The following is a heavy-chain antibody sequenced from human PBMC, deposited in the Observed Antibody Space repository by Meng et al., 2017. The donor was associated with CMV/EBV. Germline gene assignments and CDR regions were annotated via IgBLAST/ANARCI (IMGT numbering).Heavy chain of an antibody. D-gene: IGHD4-17*01. Sequence: GSLRLSCAVYGGSFSGYYWSWIRQPPGKGLEWIGEINHSGSTNYNPSLKIRVTISVDTSKNQFSLKLSSVTAADTAVYYCARGHDYGDYALDYWGQGTLVTVSS. CDR1: GGSFSGYY. J-gene: IGHJ4*02. CDR3: ARGHDYGDYALDY. V-gene: IGHV4-34*01. CDR2: INHSGST.